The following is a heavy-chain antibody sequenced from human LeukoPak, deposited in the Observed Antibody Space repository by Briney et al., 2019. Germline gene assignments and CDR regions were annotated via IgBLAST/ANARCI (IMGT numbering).Heavy chain of an antibody. CDR1: GFTFSNAW. V-gene: IGHV3-15*01. CDR3: TTSMIVVVTKFYDY. D-gene: IGHD3-22*01. J-gene: IGHJ4*02. CDR2: IKSKTDGGTT. Sequence: GGPLRLSCAASGFTFSNAWMSWVRQAPGKWLEWVGRIKSKTDGGTTDYAAPVKGRFTISRDDSKNTLYLQMNSLKTEDTAVYYCTTSMIVVVTKFYDYWGQGTLVTVSS.